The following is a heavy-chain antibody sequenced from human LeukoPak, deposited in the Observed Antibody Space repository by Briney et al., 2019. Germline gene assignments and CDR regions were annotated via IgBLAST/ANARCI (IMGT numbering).Heavy chain of an antibody. D-gene: IGHD5-18*01. J-gene: IGHJ6*02. CDR2: IISKAYRGTT. CDR1: GFNFCDHA. CDR3: SRGPIQLWVHNGVDV. V-gene: IGHV3-49*04. Sequence: SLRLSCSTSGFNFCDHAMTWVRQAPGKGLEWVGFIISKAYRGTTEYAASVKGRFTISRDDSKSVVYLQMNSLKSEDTAVYYCSRGPIQLWVHNGVDVWGQGTTVTVS.